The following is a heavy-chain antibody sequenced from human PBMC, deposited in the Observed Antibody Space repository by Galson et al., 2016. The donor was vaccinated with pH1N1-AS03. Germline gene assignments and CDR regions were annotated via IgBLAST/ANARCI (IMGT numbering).Heavy chain of an antibody. Sequence: SLRLSCAASGFTFSGYSMSWVRQAPGKGLEWLSGISSDGSRTDYRDSVRGRFTVSRDNSKSTLFLQMNSLRAEDTAVYYCAKDRVYNDNMWVFDYWCQGTLATVSS. V-gene: IGHV3-23*01. CDR1: GFTFSGYS. J-gene: IGHJ4*02. D-gene: IGHD5-24*01. CDR3: AKDRVYNDNMWVFDY. CDR2: ISSDGSRT.